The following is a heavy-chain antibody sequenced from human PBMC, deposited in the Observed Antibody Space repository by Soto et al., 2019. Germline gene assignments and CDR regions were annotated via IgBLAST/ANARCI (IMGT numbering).Heavy chain of an antibody. CDR2: INSDGSST. CDR3: ARIMYHYDSSGSDY. D-gene: IGHD3-22*01. J-gene: IGHJ4*02. CDR1: GFTFRSHW. V-gene: IGHV3-74*01. Sequence: GGSLRLSCAASGFTFRSHWMHWVRQAPGKGLVWVSRINSDGSSTTYADSVKGRFTISRDNAKNTLYLQMNSLRAEDTAVYYCARIMYHYDSSGSDYWGQETLVTVSS.